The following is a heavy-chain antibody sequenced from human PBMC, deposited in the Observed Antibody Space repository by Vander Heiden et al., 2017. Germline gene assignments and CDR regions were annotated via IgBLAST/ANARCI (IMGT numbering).Heavy chain of an antibody. CDR2: IYYKGTT. CDR1: GGSISSTSYY. Sequence: QRHLQESGPGLVKPSETLSLTCPVPGGSISSTSYYWAWFRQSPGKGLEWIGSIYYKGTTYSNPSLKSRATISIDSSQNQFSLTLKSVTAADTAVYYCGAGAGSFSNWFDSWGQGTLVTVSS. J-gene: IGHJ5*01. D-gene: IGHD1-1*01. CDR3: GAGAGSFSNWFDS. V-gene: IGHV4-39*01.